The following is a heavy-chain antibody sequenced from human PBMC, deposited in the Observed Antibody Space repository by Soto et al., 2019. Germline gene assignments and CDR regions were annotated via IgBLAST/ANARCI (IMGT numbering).Heavy chain of an antibody. V-gene: IGHV4-4*02. J-gene: IGHJ4*02. Sequence: QVQLQESGPGLVKPSGTLSLTCAVSGGSISSSNWWRWVRQPPGKGLEWIGEIYHSGSTNYNPSLKSRVTISVDKSKNQFSLKLSSVSAADTAVYYCARGRTYYYDSSGYYWDYWGQGTLVNVSS. CDR3: ARGRTYYYDSSGYYWDY. CDR1: GGSISSSNW. CDR2: IYHSGST. D-gene: IGHD3-22*01.